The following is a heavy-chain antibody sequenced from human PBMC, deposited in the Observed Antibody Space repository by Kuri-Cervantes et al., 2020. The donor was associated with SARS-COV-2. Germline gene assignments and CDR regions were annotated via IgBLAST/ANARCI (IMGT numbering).Heavy chain of an antibody. D-gene: IGHD3-3*01. CDR2: IIPIFGTA. J-gene: IGHJ6*03. V-gene: IGHV1-69*05. CDR1: GGTFSSYA. CDR3: ARELGDEGYHDFWSGTKYYYYYMDV. Sequence: SVKVSCKASGGTFSSYAISWVRQAPGQGLEWMGGIIPIFGTANYAQKFQGRVTITTDESTSTVYMELSSLRSEDTAVYCCARELGDEGYHDFWSGTKYYYYYMDVWGKGTTVTVSS.